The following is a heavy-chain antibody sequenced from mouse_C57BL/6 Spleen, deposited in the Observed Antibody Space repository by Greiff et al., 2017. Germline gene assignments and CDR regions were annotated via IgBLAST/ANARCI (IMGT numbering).Heavy chain of an antibody. Sequence: EVMLVESGPGMVKPSQSLSLTCTVTGYSITSGYDWHWIRHFPGNKLEWMGYISYSGSTNYNPSLKSRISITHDTSKNHFFLKLNSVTTEDTATYYCARSALYSNYPYWYFDVWGTGTTVTVSS. D-gene: IGHD2-5*01. J-gene: IGHJ1*03. CDR2: ISYSGST. V-gene: IGHV3-1*01. CDR3: ARSALYSNYPYWYFDV. CDR1: GYSITSGYD.